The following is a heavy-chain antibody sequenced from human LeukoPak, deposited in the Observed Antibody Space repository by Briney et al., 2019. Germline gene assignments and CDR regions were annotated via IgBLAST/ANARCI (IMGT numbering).Heavy chain of an antibody. J-gene: IGHJ3*02. CDR1: GGSFSGYY. V-gene: IGHV4-34*01. CDR2: INHSGST. CDR3: ARDTDFWSGYGSDAFDI. Sequence: SETLSLTCAVYGGSFSGYYWSWIRQPPGKGLEWIGEINHSGSTNYNPSLKSRVTISVDTSKNQFSLKLSSVTAADTAVYYCARDTDFWSGYGSDAFDIWGQGTLVTVSS. D-gene: IGHD3-3*01.